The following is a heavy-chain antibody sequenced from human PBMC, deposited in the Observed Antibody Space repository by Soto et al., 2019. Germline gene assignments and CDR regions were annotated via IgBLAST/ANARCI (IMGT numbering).Heavy chain of an antibody. CDR1: GFTVSSNY. J-gene: IGHJ4*02. CDR3: ARDPLPQQGDY. D-gene: IGHD6-13*01. CDR2: IYSGGST. Sequence: GGSLRLSCAASGFTVSSNYMSWVRQAPGKGLEWVSVIYSGGSTYYADSVKGRFTISRDNSKNTLYLQMNSLRAEDTAVYYCARDPLPQQGDYWGQGTLVTVSS. V-gene: IGHV3-66*01.